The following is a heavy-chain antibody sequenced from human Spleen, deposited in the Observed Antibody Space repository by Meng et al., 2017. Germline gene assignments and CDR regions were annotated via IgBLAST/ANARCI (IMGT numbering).Heavy chain of an antibody. Sequence: EVQLMESGGGLVQPGGALRLSCAASRFTFSSSWMHWVRQAPGRGLVWVSRINSDGSSTRYADSVKGRFSISRDNAKNTLYLQMNSLRAEDTAVYYCTSSDYGDYFDYWGQGTLVTVSS. CDR1: RFTFSSSW. CDR3: TSSDYGDYFDY. J-gene: IGHJ4*02. D-gene: IGHD4-17*01. CDR2: INSDGSST. V-gene: IGHV3-74*01.